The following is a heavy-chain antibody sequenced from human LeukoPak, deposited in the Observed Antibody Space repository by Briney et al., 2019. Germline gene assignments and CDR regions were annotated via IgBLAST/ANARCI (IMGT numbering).Heavy chain of an antibody. V-gene: IGHV4-30-4*07. CDR1: GGSISSGGYS. CDR3: ASLRERSYYARGFDY. Sequence: SETLSLTCAVSGGSISSGGYSYNWIRQPPGKGLEWIGYIYNSGSTSYNPSLKSRVTMSVDTSKNQFSLKLSSVTAADTAVYYCASLRERSYYARGFDYWGQGTLVTVSS. D-gene: IGHD1-26*01. J-gene: IGHJ4*02. CDR2: IYNSGST.